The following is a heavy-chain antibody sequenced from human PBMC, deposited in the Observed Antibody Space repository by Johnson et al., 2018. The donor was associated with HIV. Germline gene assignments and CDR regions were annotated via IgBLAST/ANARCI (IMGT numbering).Heavy chain of an antibody. CDR2: IYSGGST. CDR3: AGNVVAPAAYAFDI. D-gene: IGHD2-2*01. V-gene: IGHV3-66*01. J-gene: IGHJ3*02. CDR1: GFTVSNNF. Sequence: VQLVESGGGLVQPGGSLRLSCAASGFTVSNNFMNWVRQAPGKGLEWVSLIYSGGSTYYADSVKGRFTISRDSSKNTMYLQMNSLRAEDTAVYYCAGNVVAPAAYAFDIWGQGTMVTVSS.